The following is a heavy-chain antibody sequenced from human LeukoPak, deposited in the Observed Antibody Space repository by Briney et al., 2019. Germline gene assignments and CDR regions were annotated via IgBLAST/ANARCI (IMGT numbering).Heavy chain of an antibody. CDR2: ISSDGSKK. CDR3: AKNGDRGAYCTGGTCYPYFYYYMDV. V-gene: IGHV3-30*04. D-gene: IGHD2-15*01. Sequence: GGSLRLSCAASGFTFSSYAMHWVRQAPGKGLEWVAVISSDGSKKYCADSVKGRFTISRDNSKNTLYLQMNSLRAEDTAIYYCAKNGDRGAYCTGGTCYPYFYYYMDVWGKGTTVTI. CDR1: GFTFSSYA. J-gene: IGHJ6*03.